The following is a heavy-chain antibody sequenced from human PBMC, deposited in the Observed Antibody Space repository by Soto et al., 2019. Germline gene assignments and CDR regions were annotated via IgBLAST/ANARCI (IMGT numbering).Heavy chain of an antibody. D-gene: IGHD2-15*01. CDR2: TYCRSRWYS. J-gene: IGHJ6*02. CDR3: ARSEEDSDYYYGMDV. CDR1: GDTVSSNSVA. Sequence: SQTLSLTCVGSGDTVSSNSVAWNWVRQSPSRGLEWLGRTYCRSRWYSDYAVSVRSRIDINADTSKNQVSLQLNSVTPEDTAVYYCARSEEDSDYYYGMDVWGQGTTVTVSS. V-gene: IGHV6-1*01.